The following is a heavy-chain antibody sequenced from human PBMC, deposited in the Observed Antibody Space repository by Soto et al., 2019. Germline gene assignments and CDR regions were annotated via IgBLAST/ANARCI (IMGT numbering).Heavy chain of an antibody. J-gene: IGHJ5*02. CDR3: ARTLDSSSSSPFNWFDP. D-gene: IGHD6-6*01. V-gene: IGHV1-69*02. CDR2: IIPILGIA. CDR1: GGTFSSYT. Sequence: QVQLVQSGAEVKKPGSSVKVSCKASGGTFSSYTISWVRQAPGQGLEWMGRIIPILGIANYAQNFQGRVTITADKSTSTAYGELSSLRSEDTAVYYCARTLDSSSSSPFNWFDPWGQGTLVTVSS.